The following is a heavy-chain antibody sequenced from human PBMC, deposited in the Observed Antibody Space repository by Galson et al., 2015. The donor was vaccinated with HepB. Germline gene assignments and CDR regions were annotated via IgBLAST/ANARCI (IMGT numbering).Heavy chain of an antibody. CDR3: VHEFCTNGVCDNFNY. V-gene: IGHV3-30*03. J-gene: IGHJ4*02. CDR1: GFTFRNYG. D-gene: IGHD2-8*01. CDR2: TSNDGRAQ. Sequence: SLRLSCATSGFTFRNYGMQWVRQAPGKGLEWVAVTSNDGRAQLYADSVKGRFTISRDNSKNTLDLQMRSLRPEDTALYYCVHEFCTNGVCDNFNYWGQGTLVTVSS.